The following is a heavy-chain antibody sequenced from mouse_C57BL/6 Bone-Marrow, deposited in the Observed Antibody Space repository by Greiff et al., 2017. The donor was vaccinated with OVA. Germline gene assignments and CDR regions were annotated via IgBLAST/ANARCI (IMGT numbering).Heavy chain of an antibody. CDR2: IYPGDGDT. CDR1: GYAFSSSW. D-gene: IGHD1-1*01. CDR3: ARGYYGSSYNFDY. V-gene: IGHV1-82*01. Sequence: VQVVESGPELVKPGASVKISCKASGYAFSSSWMNWVKQRPGKGLEWIGRIYPGDGDTNYNGKFKGKATLTADKSSSTAYMQLSSLTSEDSAVYFCARGYYGSSYNFDYWGQGTTLTVSS. J-gene: IGHJ2*01.